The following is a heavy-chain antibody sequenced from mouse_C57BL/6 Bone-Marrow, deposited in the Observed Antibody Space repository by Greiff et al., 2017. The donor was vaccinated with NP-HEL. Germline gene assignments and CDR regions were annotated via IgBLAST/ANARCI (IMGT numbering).Heavy chain of an antibody. CDR2: IRLKSDNYAT. D-gene: IGHD1-1*01. J-gene: IGHJ3*01. CDR3: TGTFTTVVATPFAY. V-gene: IGHV6-3*01. Sequence: EVKLEESGGGLVQPGGSMKLSCVASGFTFSNYWMNWVRQSPEKGLEWVAQIRLKSDNYATHYAESVKGRFTISRDDSKSSVYLQMNNLRAEDTGIYYCTGTFTTVVATPFAYWGQGTLVTVSA. CDR1: GFTFSNYW.